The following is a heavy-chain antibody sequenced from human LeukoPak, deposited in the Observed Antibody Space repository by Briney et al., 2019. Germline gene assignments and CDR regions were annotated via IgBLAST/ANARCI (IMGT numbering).Heavy chain of an antibody. CDR3: ARGPAGRCSSTSCYTPGYYYYMDV. Sequence: SETLSLTCAGNRGSFSGYYWSWIRQPPGKGLEWIGEINHSGSTNYNPSLKSRVTISVDTSKNQFSLKLSSVTAAETAVYYCARGPAGRCSSTSCYTPGYYYYMDVWGKGTTVTVSS. CDR2: INHSGST. D-gene: IGHD2-2*02. J-gene: IGHJ6*03. V-gene: IGHV4-34*01. CDR1: RGSFSGYY.